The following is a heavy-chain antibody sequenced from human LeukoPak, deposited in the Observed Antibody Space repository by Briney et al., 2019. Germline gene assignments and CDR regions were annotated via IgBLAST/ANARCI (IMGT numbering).Heavy chain of an antibody. J-gene: IGHJ4*02. D-gene: IGHD3-10*02. V-gene: IGHV4-4*07. Sequence: SETLSLTCTVSSFSISRDYWTWIRQPAGKELEWIGLISSTGSTNYNPSLNSCVTMSVDTATNQFSLKLSSVTAADTAVYFCARGLLTYYYARDGPPPSLNYYFDYWGLGIQVTVSS. CDR2: ISSTGST. CDR3: ARGLLTYYYARDGPPPSLNYYFDY. CDR1: SFSISRDY.